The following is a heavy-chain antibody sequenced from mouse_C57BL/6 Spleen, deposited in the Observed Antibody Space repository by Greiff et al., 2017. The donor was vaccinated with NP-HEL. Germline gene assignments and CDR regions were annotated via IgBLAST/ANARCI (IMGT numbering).Heavy chain of an antibody. V-gene: IGHV2-2*01. D-gene: IGHD2-1*01. J-gene: IGHJ4*01. Sequence: QVQLKQSGPGLVQPSQSLSITCTVSGFSLTSYGVHWVRQSPGKGLEWLGVIWSGGSTDYNAAFISRLSISKDNSKSQVFFKMNSLQADDTAIYYCALMGNPYAMDYWGQGTSVTVSS. CDR3: ALMGNPYAMDY. CDR2: IWSGGST. CDR1: GFSLTSYG.